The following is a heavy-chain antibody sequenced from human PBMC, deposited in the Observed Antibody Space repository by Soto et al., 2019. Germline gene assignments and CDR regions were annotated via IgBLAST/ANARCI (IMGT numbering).Heavy chain of an antibody. CDR3: ARSMVRGVIINFPSFHY. Sequence: SETLSLTCNVSGGSISSYYWSWIRQPPGKGLEWIGYIYYSGSTNYNPSLKSRVTISVDTSKNQFSLKLSSVTAADTAVYYCARSMVRGVIINFPSFHYWGQGTLVTVSS. V-gene: IGHV4-59*08. CDR2: IYYSGST. J-gene: IGHJ4*02. CDR1: GGSISSYY. D-gene: IGHD3-10*01.